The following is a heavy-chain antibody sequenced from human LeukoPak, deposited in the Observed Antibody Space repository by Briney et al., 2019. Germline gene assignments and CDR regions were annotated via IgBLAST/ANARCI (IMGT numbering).Heavy chain of an antibody. CDR3: AKDDCSGGSCYFFY. D-gene: IGHD2-15*01. Sequence: GGSLRLSCAASGFTFSSYAMSWVRQAPGKGLEWISAISGSGGSTYYADSVKGRFTISRDNSKNTLYLQMNSLRAEDTAVYYCAKDDCSGGSCYFFYWGQGTLVTVSS. V-gene: IGHV3-23*01. CDR2: ISGSGGST. J-gene: IGHJ4*02. CDR1: GFTFSSYA.